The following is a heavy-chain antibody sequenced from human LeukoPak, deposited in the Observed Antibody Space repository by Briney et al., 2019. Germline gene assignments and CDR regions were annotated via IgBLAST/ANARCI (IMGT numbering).Heavy chain of an antibody. CDR2: IRSKAYGGTT. Sequence: PGGSLRLSCAASGFTFSSYSMSWVRQAPGKGLEWVGFIRSKAYGGTTEYAASVKGGFTISRDDSKSIAYLQMNSLKTEDTAVYYCEAAARMLYFDYWGQGTLVTVSS. D-gene: IGHD6-13*01. J-gene: IGHJ4*02. V-gene: IGHV3-49*04. CDR3: EAAARMLYFDY. CDR1: GFTFSSYS.